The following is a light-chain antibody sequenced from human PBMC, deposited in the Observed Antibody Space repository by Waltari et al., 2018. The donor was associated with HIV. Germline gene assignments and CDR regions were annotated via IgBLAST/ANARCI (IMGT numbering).Light chain of an antibody. V-gene: IGLV2-14*01. CDR2: EVT. CDR1: TTDVGSYDY. Sequence: QSALTQPASVSGSPGQSITISCTGTTTDVGSYDYVSWYQQPPGKAPKLVIYEVTNRPSGVSNRFSGSKSGITASLTISGLQTEDEADYYCSSYTTISILIFGGGTKLTVL. J-gene: IGLJ2*01. CDR3: SSYTTISILI.